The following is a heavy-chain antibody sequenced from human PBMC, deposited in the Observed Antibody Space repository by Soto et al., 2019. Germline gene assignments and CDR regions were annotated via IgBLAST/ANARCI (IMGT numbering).Heavy chain of an antibody. CDR2: ISPIFSTA. D-gene: IGHD4-17*01. V-gene: IGHV1-69*12. Sequence: QVQLVQSGAEVKKPGSSVKVSCKASGGTFTTSDISWVRQAPGQGLEWMGGISPIFSTADYAQKFQGRVTITADEYTTTAYMELSSLRSEYTALYYCSRDRPRENYGGNYYYEMDVWGQWTTVTVSS. CDR1: GGTFTTSD. J-gene: IGHJ6*02. CDR3: SRDRPRENYGGNYYYEMDV.